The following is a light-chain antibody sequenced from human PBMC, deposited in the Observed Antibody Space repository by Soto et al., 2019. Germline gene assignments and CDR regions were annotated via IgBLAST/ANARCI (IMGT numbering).Light chain of an antibody. CDR2: QAS. CDR1: QSISRQ. Sequence: DIKMTQSPSTLSASVGDRVSITCQASQSISRQLAWYQQKPGKAPNLLIYQASNLETGVPSRFTGSGSGTEFTLTISSLQPDDLATYYCLQYQSYWTFGQGTKVEVK. CDR3: LQYQSYWT. J-gene: IGKJ1*01. V-gene: IGKV1-5*03.